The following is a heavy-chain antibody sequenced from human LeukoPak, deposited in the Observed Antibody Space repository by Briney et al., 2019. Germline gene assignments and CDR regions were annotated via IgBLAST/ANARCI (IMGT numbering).Heavy chain of an antibody. CDR2: IYHSGNT. D-gene: IGHD3-3*01. CDR1: GGSISSGAYS. Sequence: SETLSLTCAVSGGSISSGAYSWSWIRQPPGTGLEWIGCIYHSGNTYYNPSLKSRVTISVDRSKSQFSLKLSSVTAADTAVYYCARSDDLRNWFDPWGQGTLVTVSS. J-gene: IGHJ5*02. V-gene: IGHV4-30-2*01. CDR3: ARSDDLRNWFDP.